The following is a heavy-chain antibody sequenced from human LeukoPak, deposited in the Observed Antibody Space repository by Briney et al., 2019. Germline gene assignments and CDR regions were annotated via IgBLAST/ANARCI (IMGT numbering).Heavy chain of an antibody. CDR2: ISGSGGST. CDR3: AKWTVSFAATRSPPFDY. D-gene: IGHD2-15*01. Sequence: HPGGSLRLSCAASGFTFSGYAMSWVRQAPGKGLEWVSSISGSGGSTYYADSVKGRFTISRDNSKNTLYLQMNSLRAEDTAVYYCAKWTVSFAATRSPPFDYWGQGILVTVSS. J-gene: IGHJ4*02. CDR1: GFTFSGYA. V-gene: IGHV3-23*01.